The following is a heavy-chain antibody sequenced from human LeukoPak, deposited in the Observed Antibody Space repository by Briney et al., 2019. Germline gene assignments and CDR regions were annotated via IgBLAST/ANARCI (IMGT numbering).Heavy chain of an antibody. Sequence: GGSLRLSCAASGFTFSDYYTSWIRQAPGKGLEWVSYISSSSSYTNYADSVKGRFTISRDNAKNSLYLQMNSLRAEDTAVYYCARAPHYSNYGPYYYGMDVWGQGTTVTVSS. CDR3: ARAPHYSNYGPYYYGMDV. J-gene: IGHJ6*02. D-gene: IGHD4-11*01. CDR2: ISSSSSYT. V-gene: IGHV3-11*06. CDR1: GFTFSDYY.